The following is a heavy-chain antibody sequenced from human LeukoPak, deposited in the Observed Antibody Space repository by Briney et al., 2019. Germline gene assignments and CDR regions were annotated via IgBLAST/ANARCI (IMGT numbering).Heavy chain of an antibody. CDR3: ARGSGTYYPFDH. Sequence: GGSLRLSCAASGFTFSSYWMHWVRQAPGKGLVWVSRIHSDGSSTAYADSVKGRFTISRDNSKSTVSLQMNSLRAEDTAVYYCARGSGTYYPFDHWGQGTLVTVSS. J-gene: IGHJ4*02. D-gene: IGHD1-26*01. CDR2: IHSDGSST. V-gene: IGHV3-74*01. CDR1: GFTFSSYW.